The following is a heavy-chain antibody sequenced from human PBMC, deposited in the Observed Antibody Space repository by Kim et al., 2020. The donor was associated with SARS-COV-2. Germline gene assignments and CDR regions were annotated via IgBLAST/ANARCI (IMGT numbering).Heavy chain of an antibody. D-gene: IGHD2-2*01. J-gene: IGHJ3*02. CDR1: GFTFTNYV. Sequence: ASVKVSCKASGFTFTNYVIHWVRQAPGQRLEWMGWINAGNGNTKYSQKFQGRVTITRDSSASAAYMELSRLRSEDTAIYYCGRGEIGYCSSTTCSDAFDIWGQETMVTVSS. CDR2: INAGNGNT. CDR3: GRGEIGYCSSTTCSDAFDI. V-gene: IGHV1-3*01.